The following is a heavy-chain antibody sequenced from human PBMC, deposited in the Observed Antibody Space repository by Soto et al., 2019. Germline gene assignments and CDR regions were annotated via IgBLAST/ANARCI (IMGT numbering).Heavy chain of an antibody. CDR1: GGTFSSYA. CDR2: IIPIFGTA. J-gene: IGHJ4*02. CDR3: ATSAPYYYDSSGEYYFDY. Sequence: QVQLVQSGAEVKKPGSSVKVSCKASGGTFSSYAISWVRQAPGQGLEWMGGIIPIFGTANYAQKFQGRVTIPADESTSTAYMELSSLRSEDTAVYYCATSAPYYYDSSGEYYFDYWGQGTLVTVSS. V-gene: IGHV1-69*01. D-gene: IGHD3-22*01.